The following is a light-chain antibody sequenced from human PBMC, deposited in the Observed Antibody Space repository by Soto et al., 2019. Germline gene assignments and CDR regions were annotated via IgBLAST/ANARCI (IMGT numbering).Light chain of an antibody. Sequence: QSVLTQPASVSGSPGQSITISCTGSSVDVGDYNSVSWYQQHPGKAPKVMIYHVTIRASGVSNRFSGSKSGNTASLTISGLQAEDEADYYCFFYSHGPPSYVFGSGTRLT. J-gene: IGLJ1*01. CDR1: SVDVGDYNS. CDR3: FFYSHGPPSYV. CDR2: HVT. V-gene: IGLV2-14*03.